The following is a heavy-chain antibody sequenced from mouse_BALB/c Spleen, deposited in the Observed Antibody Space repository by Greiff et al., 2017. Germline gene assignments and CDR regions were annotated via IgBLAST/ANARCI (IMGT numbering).Heavy chain of an antibody. CDR1: GYTFTDYA. Sequence: QVQLQQSGAELVRPGVSVKISCKGSGYTFTDYAMHWVKQSHAKSLEWIGVISTYYGDASYNQKFKGKATMTVDKSSSTAYMELARLTSEDSAIYYCAGSTATDYAMDYWGQGTSVTVSS. CDR2: ISTYYGDA. V-gene: IGHV1S137*01. CDR3: AGSTATDYAMDY. D-gene: IGHD1-2*01. J-gene: IGHJ4*01.